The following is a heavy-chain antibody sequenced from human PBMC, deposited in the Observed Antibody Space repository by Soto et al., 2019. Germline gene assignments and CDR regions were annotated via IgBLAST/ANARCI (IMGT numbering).Heavy chain of an antibody. V-gene: IGHV4-4*02. J-gene: IGHJ4*02. Sequence: QVQLQESGPGLVKPSETLSLTCAVSGDSISSPNWWSWYRQSPGKGLELIGEMFASGSSNYNPSLDCRVTISLDTSKNHFSRKLTSLTAADTANYYCAREGFDHRPDYWGQGIPVSVSS. CDR1: GDSISSPNW. CDR2: MFASGSS. CDR3: AREGFDHRPDY.